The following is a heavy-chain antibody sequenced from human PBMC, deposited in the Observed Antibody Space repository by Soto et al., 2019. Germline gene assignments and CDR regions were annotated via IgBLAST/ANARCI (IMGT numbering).Heavy chain of an antibody. Sequence: ASVKVSCKVSGYTLTELSMHWVRQAPGKGLEWMGGFDPEDGETIYAQKFQGRVTMTEDTSTDTAYMELSSLRSEDTAVYYCATENAGYCTNGVCYTESRWGQGTLVTVSS. CDR1: GYTLTELS. CDR2: FDPEDGET. D-gene: IGHD2-8*01. J-gene: IGHJ4*02. V-gene: IGHV1-24*01. CDR3: ATENAGYCTNGVCYTESR.